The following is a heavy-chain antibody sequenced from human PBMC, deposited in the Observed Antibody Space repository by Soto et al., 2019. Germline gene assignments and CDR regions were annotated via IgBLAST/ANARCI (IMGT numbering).Heavy chain of an antibody. CDR3: ARADTAMVSDY. Sequence: SETLSLTCTVSGGSISSGGYYWSWIRQHPGKGLEWIGCIYYSGSTYYNPSLKSRVTISVDTSKNQFSLKLSSVTAADTAVYYCARADTAMVSDYWGQGTLVTVSS. J-gene: IGHJ4*02. D-gene: IGHD5-18*01. CDR1: GGSISSGGYY. V-gene: IGHV4-31*03. CDR2: IYYSGST.